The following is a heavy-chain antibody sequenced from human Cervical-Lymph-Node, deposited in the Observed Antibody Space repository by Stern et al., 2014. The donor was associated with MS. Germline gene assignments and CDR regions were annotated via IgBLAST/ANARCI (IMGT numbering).Heavy chain of an antibody. CDR3: ATRRGCSGGSCSSRSLDY. CDR2: INPKSGVT. CDR1: GYTFTAYN. D-gene: IGHD2-15*01. V-gene: IGHV1-2*06. J-gene: IGHJ4*02. Sequence: QVQLGQSGADVKKPGASAKVSCKASGYTFTAYNMHWLRQAPGPALEWMGRINPKSGVTNYAQKFQDRVTMTRDTSISTVYMELSRLRSNDTAMYYCATRRGCSGGSCSSRSLDYWGQGTLVTVSS.